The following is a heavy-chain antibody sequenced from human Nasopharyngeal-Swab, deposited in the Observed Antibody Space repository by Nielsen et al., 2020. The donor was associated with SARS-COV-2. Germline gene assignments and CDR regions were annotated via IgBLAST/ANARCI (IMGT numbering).Heavy chain of an antibody. J-gene: IGHJ4*02. V-gene: IGHV4-39*01. CDR1: GGSVSTSTYF. CDR3: ARGQDGAAAAL. Sequence: SETLSLTCPVSGGSVSTSTYFWGWIRQPPGKGLEWIGTVYFSGSTYYNPSLKSRVTISVDTSKNQFSLKLNSVTATDTAVYYCARGQDGAAAALWGQGTLVTVSS. CDR2: VYFSGST. D-gene: IGHD6-13*01.